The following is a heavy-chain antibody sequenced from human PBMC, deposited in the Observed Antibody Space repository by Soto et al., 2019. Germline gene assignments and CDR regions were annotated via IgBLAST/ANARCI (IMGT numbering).Heavy chain of an antibody. CDR1: GFTFSSYA. V-gene: IGHV3-23*01. CDR2: ISGSGGST. J-gene: IGHJ3*02. CDR3: AKGFSVGAPPRRDAFDI. Sequence: EVQLLESGGGLVQPGGSLRLSCAASGFTFSSYAMSWVRQAPGKGLERVSAISGSGGSTYYADSVKGRFTISRDNSKNTLYLQMNSLRAEDTAVYYCAKGFSVGAPPRRDAFDIWGQGTMVTVSS. D-gene: IGHD1-26*01.